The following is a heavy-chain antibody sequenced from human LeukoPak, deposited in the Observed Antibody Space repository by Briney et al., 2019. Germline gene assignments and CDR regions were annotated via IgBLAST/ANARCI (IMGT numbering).Heavy chain of an antibody. CDR3: AKETADSSSWWGRSYYYYGMDV. V-gene: IGHV3-9*01. Sequence: GGSLRLSCAASGFTFEDYAMHWVRQAPGKGLEWVSGISWNSGSIGYADSVKGRFTISRDNAKNSLYLQMNSLRAEDTALYYCAKETADSSSWWGRSYYYYGMDVWGQGTTVTVSS. CDR1: GFTFEDYA. J-gene: IGHJ6*02. CDR2: ISWNSGSI. D-gene: IGHD6-13*01.